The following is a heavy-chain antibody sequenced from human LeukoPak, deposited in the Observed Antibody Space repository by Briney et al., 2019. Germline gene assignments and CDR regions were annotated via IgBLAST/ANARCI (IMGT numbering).Heavy chain of an antibody. CDR3: ARRVLTYYYGSGSYYQSKLDY. V-gene: IGHV4-38-2*02. CDR2: INHSGST. D-gene: IGHD3-10*01. J-gene: IGHJ4*02. Sequence: SETLSLTCTVSGYSISSGYYWGWIRQPPGKGLEWIGEINHSGSTNYNPALKSRVTISVDTSKNQFSLKLSSVTAADTAVYYCARRVLTYYYGSGSYYQSKLDYWGQGTLVTVSS. CDR1: GYSISSGYY.